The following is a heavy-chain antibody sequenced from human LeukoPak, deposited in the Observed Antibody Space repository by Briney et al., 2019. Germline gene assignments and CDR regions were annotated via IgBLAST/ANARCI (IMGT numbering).Heavy chain of an antibody. CDR3: ARDRRGSRGWYYFDY. D-gene: IGHD6-19*01. CDR1: GGTFSSYA. J-gene: IGHJ4*03. CDR2: IIPIFGTA. V-gene: IGHV1-69*05. Sequence: GVSVKVSCKASGGTFSSYAISWVRQAPGQGLEWMGGIIPIFGTANYAQKFQGRVTITTDESTSTAYMELSSLRSEDTAVYYCARDRRGSRGWYYFDYWGQGTTVTVSS.